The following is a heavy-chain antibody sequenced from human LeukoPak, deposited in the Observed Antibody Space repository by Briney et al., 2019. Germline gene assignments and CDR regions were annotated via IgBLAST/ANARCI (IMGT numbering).Heavy chain of an antibody. J-gene: IGHJ4*02. CDR1: GGSISSYY. D-gene: IGHD2-15*01. CDR3: ATRSTGVAATFDS. CDR2: ISYSGNT. Sequence: SETLTLTCTVSGGSISSYYWSWIRQPPGKGLEWIGYISYSGNTNYNPSLKSRVTISVDTSKNQFSLKLSSVTAADTAVYYCATRSTGVAATFDSWGQGALVTVSS. V-gene: IGHV4-59*01.